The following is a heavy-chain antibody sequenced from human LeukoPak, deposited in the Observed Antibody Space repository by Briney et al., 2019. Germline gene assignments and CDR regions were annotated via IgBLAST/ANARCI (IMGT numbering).Heavy chain of an antibody. CDR3: VKALVGQTSGY. J-gene: IGHJ4*02. CDR2: ISHDASDE. CDR1: GFSFSGYG. V-gene: IGHV3-30*18. Sequence: GGSLRLSCTASGFSFSGYGMHWVRQAPGNGLERLAVISHDASDEYYADSVKGRFTISRDNAKNMIYLQMISLRAEDTAVYYCVKALVGQTSGYWGQGTRVTVST. D-gene: IGHD1-26*01.